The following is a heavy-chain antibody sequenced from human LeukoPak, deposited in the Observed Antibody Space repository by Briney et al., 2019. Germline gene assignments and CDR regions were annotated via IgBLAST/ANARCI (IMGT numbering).Heavy chain of an antibody. J-gene: IGHJ5*02. V-gene: IGHV4-59*01. Sequence: SETLSLTCTVSGGSMSPYYWNWIRQAPGKGLEWIGYVFYSGNTYYNPSLRGRVTISIDTSKSQFSLNLSSVTAADTAVYFCAKGTRFDPWGQGTLVTVSS. CDR3: AKGTRFDP. D-gene: IGHD1-7*01. CDR1: GGSMSPYY. CDR2: VFYSGNT.